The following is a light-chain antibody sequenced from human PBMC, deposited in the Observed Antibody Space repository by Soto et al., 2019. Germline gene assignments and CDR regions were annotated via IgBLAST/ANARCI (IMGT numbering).Light chain of an antibody. CDR1: QSISSD. CDR3: QHYNTWPWT. V-gene: IGKV3-15*01. CDR2: GAS. Sequence: EIVLTPSPGTLSLSPGERATLSCRASQSISSDLSWYQQKPGQAPRLLIYGASTRATGIPARFSGSGSETEFILTISSLQSEDSATYYCQHYNTWPWTFGQGTKVDIK. J-gene: IGKJ1*01.